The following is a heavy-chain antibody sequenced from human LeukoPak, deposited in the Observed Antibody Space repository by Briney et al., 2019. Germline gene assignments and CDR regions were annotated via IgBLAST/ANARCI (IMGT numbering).Heavy chain of an antibody. Sequence: PSETLSLTCAVSGGSISSGDYYWSWIRQPPGKGLEWIGYIYYSGSTNYNPSLKSRVTISVDTSKNQFSLKLSSVTAADTAVYYCARGVVVVSYYFDYWGQGTLVTVSS. CDR3: ARGVVVVSYYFDY. D-gene: IGHD3-22*01. J-gene: IGHJ4*02. CDR2: IYYSGST. V-gene: IGHV4-30-4*01. CDR1: GGSISSGDYY.